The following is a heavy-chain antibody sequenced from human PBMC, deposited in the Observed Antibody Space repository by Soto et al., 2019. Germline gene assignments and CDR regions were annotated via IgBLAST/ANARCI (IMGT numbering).Heavy chain of an antibody. D-gene: IGHD2-2*01. J-gene: IGHJ6*02. CDR1: GFTFSSYA. V-gene: IGHV3-23*01. CDR2: ISGSGGST. CDR3: AKLLGYCISTSCSENSYYGMDV. Sequence: GGSLRLSCAASGFTFSSYAMSWVRQAPGKGLEWVSAISGSGGSTYYADSVKGRFTISRDNSKNTLYLQMNSLRAEDTAVYYCAKLLGYCISTSCSENSYYGMDVWGQGTTVTVSS.